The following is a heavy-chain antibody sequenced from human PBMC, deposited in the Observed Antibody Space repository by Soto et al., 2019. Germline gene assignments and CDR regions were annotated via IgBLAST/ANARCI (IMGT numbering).Heavy chain of an antibody. Sequence: PGGSLRLSCAASGFTFSSYWMSWVRQAPGKGLEWVANIKQDGSEKYYVDSVRGRFTISRDNAKNSLYLQMNSLRAEDTAVYYCARDRYYDSSGYYYYYYGMDVWGQGTTVTVSS. V-gene: IGHV3-7*01. CDR2: IKQDGSEK. J-gene: IGHJ6*02. CDR3: ARDRYYDSSGYYYYYYGMDV. CDR1: GFTFSSYW. D-gene: IGHD3-22*01.